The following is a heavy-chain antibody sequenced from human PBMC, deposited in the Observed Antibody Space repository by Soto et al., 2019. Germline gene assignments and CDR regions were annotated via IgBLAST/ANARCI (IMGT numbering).Heavy chain of an antibody. CDR2: ISSSSSTL. CDR1: GFTFSSYS. J-gene: IGHJ3*02. Sequence: EVQLVESGGGLVQPGGSLRLSCAASGFTFSSYSMNRVRQAPGKGLEWVSYISSSSSTLYYADSVKGRLTISRDNAKNSLDLQMNGLRDEDTAVYYCARDDRGYCYDSSDAFDIWGQGTMVTVSS. CDR3: ARDDRGYCYDSSDAFDI. V-gene: IGHV3-48*02. D-gene: IGHD3-22*01.